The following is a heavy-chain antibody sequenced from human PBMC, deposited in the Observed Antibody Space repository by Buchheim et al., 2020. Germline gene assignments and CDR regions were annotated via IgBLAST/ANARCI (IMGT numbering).Heavy chain of an antibody. CDR3: ARGTYNYAF. V-gene: IGHV3-48*03. Sequence: EVQLVESGGGLVQPGGSLRLSCAASGFTFNNFDMNWVRQAPGKGLEWISYISGSGTTIYYADSVKGRFTIYGDNAKNSIYLQMNSLRAEDTAVYYCARGTYNYAFWGQGTL. CDR1: GFTFNNFD. CDR2: ISGSGTTI. J-gene: IGHJ4*02. D-gene: IGHD3-16*01.